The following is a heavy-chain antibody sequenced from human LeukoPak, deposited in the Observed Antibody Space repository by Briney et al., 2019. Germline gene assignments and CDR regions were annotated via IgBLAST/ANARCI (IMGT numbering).Heavy chain of an antibody. J-gene: IGHJ4*02. CDR1: GFTFSSYW. CDR2: IYPGDSDT. V-gene: IGHV5-51*01. D-gene: IGHD3-22*01. Sequence: GGSLRLSCAASGFTFSSYWMSWVRQMPGKGLEWMGIIYPGDSDTRYSPSFQGQVTISADKSISTAYLQWSSLKASDTAMYYCARLRPSYYYDSSGYYLDYWGQGTLVTVSS. CDR3: ARLRPSYYYDSSGYYLDY.